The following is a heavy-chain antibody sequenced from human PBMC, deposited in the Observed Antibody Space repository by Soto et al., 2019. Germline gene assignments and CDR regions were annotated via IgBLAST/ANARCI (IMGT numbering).Heavy chain of an antibody. CDR2: ISSIGRTI. V-gene: IGHV3-48*02. D-gene: IGHD3-22*01. Sequence: GGSLRLSCAASRFPFSSYSMNWVRQAPGKGLEWVSYISSIGRTIYYADSVKGRFTISRDNAKNSLYLQMNSLRDAETAVYYCGRDEGSSGYGPYYLDNWGQGTLVTVSS. CDR3: GRDEGSSGYGPYYLDN. J-gene: IGHJ4*02. CDR1: RFPFSSYS.